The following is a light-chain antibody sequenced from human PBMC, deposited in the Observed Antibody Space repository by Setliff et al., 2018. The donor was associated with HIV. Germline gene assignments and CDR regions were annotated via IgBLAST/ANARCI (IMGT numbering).Light chain of an antibody. CDR3: QQYFSTPFT. V-gene: IGKV4-1*01. J-gene: IGKJ5*01. Sequence: DIVMNQSPDSLALPLGERATINCKSSQNILYNKNYLAWYRQKPGQPPNLLIYWASTRESGVPDRFSGSGSGTDFTLTISSLQGEDVAVYYCQQYFSTPFTFGQGTRLEIK. CDR1: QNILYNKNY. CDR2: WAS.